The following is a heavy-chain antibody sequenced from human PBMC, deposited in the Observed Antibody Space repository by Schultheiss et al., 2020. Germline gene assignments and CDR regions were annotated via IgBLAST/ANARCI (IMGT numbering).Heavy chain of an antibody. CDR3: ARGDVPGYSSGWYFEDHPKEYYFDY. D-gene: IGHD6-19*01. Sequence: SQTLSLTCTVSGGSVSSGGYYWSWIRQHPGKGLEWIGYIYYSGSTYYNPSLKSRVAISVDTSKDQFSLKLTSVTAADTAVYYCARGDVPGYSSGWYFEDHPKEYYFDYWGQGTLVTVSS. CDR1: GGSVSSGGYY. CDR2: IYYSGST. V-gene: IGHV4-31*03. J-gene: IGHJ4*02.